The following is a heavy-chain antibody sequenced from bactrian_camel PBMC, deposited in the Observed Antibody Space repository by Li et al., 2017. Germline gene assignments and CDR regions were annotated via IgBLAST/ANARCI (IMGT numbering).Heavy chain of an antibody. CDR2: IGADNST. J-gene: IGHJ4*01. D-gene: IGHD5*01. CDR3: VTGTVDGDSYNY. Sequence: HVQLVESGGGSVEEGGSLKLSCAASGWTVSEYVMGWFRQAPGKEREGVASIGADNSTLVADSVKGRFTISRDNNKNTTYLRLDALKTEDTAMYYCVTGTVDGDSYNYWGQGTQVTVS. CDR1: GWTVSEYV. V-gene: IGHV3S63*01.